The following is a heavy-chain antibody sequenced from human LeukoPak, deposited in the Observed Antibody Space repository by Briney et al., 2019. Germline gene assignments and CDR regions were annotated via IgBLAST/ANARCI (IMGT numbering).Heavy chain of an antibody. Sequence: PSETLSLTCTVSGDSISPYYWAWIRQPPGEGLGWIASTYHTGASNYTPTLKSRVTMSVDTSKNQFSLSLISVTAADTAVYYCARESPSLTVYGGPGVFDIWGQGTMVTVSS. D-gene: IGHD4-23*01. CDR1: GDSISPYY. J-gene: IGHJ3*02. V-gene: IGHV4-59*01. CDR2: TYHTGAS. CDR3: ARESPSLTVYGGPGVFDI.